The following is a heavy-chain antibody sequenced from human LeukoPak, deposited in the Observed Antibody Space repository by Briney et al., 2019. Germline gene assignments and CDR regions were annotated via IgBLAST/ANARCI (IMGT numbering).Heavy chain of an antibody. V-gene: IGHV3-30*03. CDR3: ARASTSGRNFDY. J-gene: IGHJ4*02. CDR2: ISYDGSNK. CDR1: GFTFSSYW. Sequence: GGSLRLSCAASGFTFSSYWVHWVRQAPGKGLEWVAVISYDGSNKYYADSVKGRFTISRDNSKNTLYLQMNSLRAEDTAVYYCARASTSGRNFDYWGQGTLVTVSP. D-gene: IGHD2-2*01.